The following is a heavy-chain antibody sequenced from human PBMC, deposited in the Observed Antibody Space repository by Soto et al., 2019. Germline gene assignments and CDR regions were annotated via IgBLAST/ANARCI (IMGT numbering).Heavy chain of an antibody. CDR3: ARVRVVRFEP. J-gene: IGHJ5*02. D-gene: IGHD6-6*01. V-gene: IGHV3-23*01. CDR2: ISGSGGST. CDR1: GFTFSSYA. Sequence: GGSLRLSCAASGFTFSSYAMSWVRQAPGKGLEWVSAISGSGGSTYYADSVKGRFTISRDNSNNTLYLQMNSLGADDGAVDYCARVRVVRFEPWGQGTLVTVAS.